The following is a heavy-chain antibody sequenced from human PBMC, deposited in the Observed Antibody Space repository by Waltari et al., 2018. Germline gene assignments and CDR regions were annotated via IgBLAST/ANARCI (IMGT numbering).Heavy chain of an antibody. J-gene: IGHJ4*02. CDR1: GYIFTSRY. D-gene: IGHD1-1*01. CDR3: ARAPLDSSGTTFES. V-gene: IGHV1-45*02. Sequence: QMHLIQSAAEVKKTGSSVKVSCRASGYIFTSRYIHWVRQAPGQAREWMGWMTPYNGNTKYAQTFKDRVTFTREGSLTMYLELRGLTSEDTAVYYCARAPLDSSGTTFESWGQGTKITVSS. CDR2: MTPYNGNT.